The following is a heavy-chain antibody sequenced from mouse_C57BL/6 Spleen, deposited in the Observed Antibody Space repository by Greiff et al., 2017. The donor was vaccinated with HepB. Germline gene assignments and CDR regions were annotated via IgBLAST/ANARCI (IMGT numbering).Heavy chain of an antibody. J-gene: IGHJ3*01. D-gene: IGHD2-3*01. V-gene: IGHV1-15*01. CDR3: TTPDGYSSWFAY. CDR1: GYTFTDYE. CDR2: IDPETGGT. Sequence: QVQLKESGAELVRPGASVTLSCKASGYTFTDYEMHWVKQTPVHGLEWIGAIDPETGGTAYNQKFKGKAILTADKSSSTAYMELRSLTSADSAVYYCTTPDGYSSWFAYWGQGTLVTVSA.